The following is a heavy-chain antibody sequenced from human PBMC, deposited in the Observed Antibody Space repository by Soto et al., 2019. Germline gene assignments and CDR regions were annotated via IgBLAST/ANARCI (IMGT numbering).Heavy chain of an antibody. CDR3: ARAIAAAGWGWFDP. V-gene: IGHV1-69*12. J-gene: IGHJ5*02. Sequence: QVQLVQSGAEVKKPGSSVQVSCKASGGTFSSYAISWVRQAPGQGLEWMGGNIPIFVTANYAQKFQGRVPITADESTSTGYMELSSLISEDTAVYYCARAIAAAGWGWFDPWGQGTLVTVSS. CDR2: NIPIFVTA. CDR1: GGTFSSYA. D-gene: IGHD6-13*01.